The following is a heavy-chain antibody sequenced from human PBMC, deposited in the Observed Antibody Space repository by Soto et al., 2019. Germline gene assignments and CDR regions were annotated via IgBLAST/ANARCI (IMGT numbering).Heavy chain of an antibody. D-gene: IGHD1-1*01. CDR1: GGSVNSGNYY. CDR2: MSHSGGT. J-gene: IGHJ3*02. V-gene: IGHV4-34*01. Sequence: QVQLQQWGAGLLKPSETLSLTCAVFGGSVNSGNYYWSWIRQPPGKGLEWMGEMSHSGGTHFNPSLRGRRTISVDTPKNQFSLKMSSVTAAHPALYYCARVERGTATTVVDAFDIWGPGTRVTVSS. CDR3: ARVERGTATTVVDAFDI.